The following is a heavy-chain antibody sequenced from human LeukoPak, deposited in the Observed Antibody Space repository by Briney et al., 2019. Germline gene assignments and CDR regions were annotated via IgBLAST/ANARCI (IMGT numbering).Heavy chain of an antibody. J-gene: IGHJ4*02. CDR3: ARNFDS. V-gene: IGHV3-7*04. CDR2: INQDGSEK. CDR1: GLTFSGNW. Sequence: GGSLRLSCAASGLTFSGNWMNWVRQAPGKGLEWVANINQDGSEKYYVDSVKGRFTISRDNAKNSLYLQMNSLGAEDTAVYYCARNFDSWGQGTLVTVSS.